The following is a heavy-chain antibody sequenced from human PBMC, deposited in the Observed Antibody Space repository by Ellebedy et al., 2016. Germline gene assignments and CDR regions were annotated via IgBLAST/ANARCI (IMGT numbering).Heavy chain of an antibody. Sequence: GESLKISCAASEFTVSSDYMSWIRQAPGKGLEWVSYISGPGTNINYADSVKGRFTISRDNAKNSLYLQMNGLRVEDTAIYYCATDLHPFTRGWGYWGQGTLVTVSS. CDR3: ATDLHPFTRGWGY. CDR1: EFTVSSDY. V-gene: IGHV3-11*04. CDR2: ISGPGTNI. J-gene: IGHJ4*02. D-gene: IGHD3-10*01.